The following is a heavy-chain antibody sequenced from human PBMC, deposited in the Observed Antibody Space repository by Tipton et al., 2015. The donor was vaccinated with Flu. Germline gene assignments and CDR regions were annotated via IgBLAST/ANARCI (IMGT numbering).Heavy chain of an antibody. V-gene: IGHV3-20*04. CDR3: ARGVLGYCTGGVCLFDY. D-gene: IGHD2-8*02. CDR2: INWNGGST. J-gene: IGHJ4*02. Sequence: SLRLSCAASGFTFDDYGMSWVRQAPGKGLEWVSGINWNGGSTGYAGSVKGRFAISRDNAKNSLYLQMNSLRAEDTALYYCARGVLGYCTGGVCLFDYWGQGTLVTVSS. CDR1: GFTFDDYG.